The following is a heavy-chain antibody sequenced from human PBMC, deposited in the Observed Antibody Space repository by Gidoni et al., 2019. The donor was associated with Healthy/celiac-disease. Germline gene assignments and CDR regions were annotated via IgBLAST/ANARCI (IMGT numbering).Heavy chain of an antibody. D-gene: IGHD2-2*01. CDR2: INPSGGST. V-gene: IGHV1-46*03. CDR3: AGAVVVVPAATSDYYYYGMDV. CDR1: GYTFTSYY. J-gene: IGHJ6*02. Sequence: QVQLVQSGAEVKKPGASVKVSCTASGYTFTSYYLHWRRQAPGQGLEWMGIINPSGGSTSYAEKCQGRVTMTRDTSTSTVYMELSSLRSEDTAVYYCAGAVVVVPAATSDYYYYGMDVWGQGTTVTVSS.